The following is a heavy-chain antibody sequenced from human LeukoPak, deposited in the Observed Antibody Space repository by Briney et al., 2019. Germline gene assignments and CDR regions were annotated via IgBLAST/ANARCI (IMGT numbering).Heavy chain of an antibody. CDR3: AREQLAGDFWSGYWAPYYYYGMDV. J-gene: IGHJ6*02. Sequence: GGSLRLSCAASGLTFSSYWMCWVRQAPGKGLEWVANIKQDGSEKYYVDSVKGRFTISRDNAKNSLYLQMNSLRAEDTAVYYCAREQLAGDFWSGYWAPYYYYGMDVWGQGTTVTVSS. CDR1: GLTFSSYW. V-gene: IGHV3-7*01. CDR2: IKQDGSEK. D-gene: IGHD3-3*01.